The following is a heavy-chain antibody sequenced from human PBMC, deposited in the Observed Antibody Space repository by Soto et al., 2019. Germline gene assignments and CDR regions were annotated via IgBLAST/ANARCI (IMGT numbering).Heavy chain of an antibody. CDR1: GFSFDYFG. CDR2: ISSSASYI. CDR3: ARSRSHWLASDS. D-gene: IGHD6-19*01. V-gene: IGHV3-21*01. J-gene: IGHJ4*02. Sequence: EVQLVESGGGLVKSGGSLTLSCEASGFSFDYFGMTWVRQAPGKGLEWVSFISSSASYIYYADSVKGRFTVSRDNAKKSLNLQMNSLRAEDTAVYYCARSRSHWLASDSWGQGTLDTVSA.